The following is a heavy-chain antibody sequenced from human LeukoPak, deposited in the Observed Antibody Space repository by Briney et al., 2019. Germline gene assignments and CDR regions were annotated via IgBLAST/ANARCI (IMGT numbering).Heavy chain of an antibody. J-gene: IGHJ4*02. CDR2: IIPILGIA. CDR3: ASLPPNYYGSGHYFVY. Sequence: SVKLSCKASGGTFSRYAISWVPQSPGHGLGWMGRIIPILGIANYAQKFQGRVTVTADKYTSTAYMELSSLRSEDTAVYYCASLPPNYYGSGHYFVYWGQGTLVTVSS. V-gene: IGHV1-69*04. D-gene: IGHD3-10*01. CDR1: GGTFSRYA.